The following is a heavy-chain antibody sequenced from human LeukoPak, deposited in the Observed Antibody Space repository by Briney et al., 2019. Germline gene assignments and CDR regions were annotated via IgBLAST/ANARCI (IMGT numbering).Heavy chain of an antibody. CDR1: GGSISSYY. CDR3: ARGYVVAEGYGMDV. D-gene: IGHD2-2*01. V-gene: IGHV4-59*01. Sequence: SETLSLTCTVSGGSISSYYWSWIRQPPGKGLEWIGYIYYSGSTNYNPSLKSRVTKSVDTSKNQFSLKLSSVTAADTAVYYCARGYVVAEGYGMDVWGQGTTVTVSS. CDR2: IYYSGST. J-gene: IGHJ6*02.